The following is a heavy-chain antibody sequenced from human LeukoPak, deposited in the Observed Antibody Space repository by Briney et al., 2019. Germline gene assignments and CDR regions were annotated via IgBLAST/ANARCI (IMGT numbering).Heavy chain of an antibody. D-gene: IGHD6-19*01. J-gene: IGHJ4*02. CDR1: GGSISSYY. CDR2: IYYSGST. V-gene: IGHV4-59*08. CDR3: ARHFRMGRVAGTFDY. Sequence: SETLSLTCTVSGGSISSYYWSWIRQPPGKGLEWIGYIYYSGSTNYNPSLKSRVTISVDTSKNHFSLKLSSVTAADTAVYYCARHFRMGRVAGTFDYWGQGTQVTVSS.